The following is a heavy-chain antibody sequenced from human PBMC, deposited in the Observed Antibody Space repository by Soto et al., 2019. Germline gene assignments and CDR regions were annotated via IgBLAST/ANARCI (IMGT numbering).Heavy chain of an antibody. CDR3: SRRAPEGFDP. CDR1: GGSISKSSYY. V-gene: IGHV4-39*01. J-gene: IGHJ5*02. Sequence: SETLSLTCTVSGGSISKSSYYWVWIRQPPGKGLEWVVSMSYSGSTYYNPSLKSRVAISVDTSKNQLSLQVSSVTAADTAVYYCSRRAPEGFDPWGQGTLVTVSS. CDR2: MSYSGST.